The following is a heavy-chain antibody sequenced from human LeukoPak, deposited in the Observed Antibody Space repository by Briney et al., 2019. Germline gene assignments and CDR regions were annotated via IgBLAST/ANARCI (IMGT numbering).Heavy chain of an antibody. J-gene: IGHJ5*02. CDR2: INTNTGNP. Sequence: ASVKVSCKASGYTFTNYAMNWVRQAPGQGLEWMGWINTNTGNPTYAQGFTGRFVFSLDTSVSTAYLQISSLKAEDTAVYYCARDNSVGDIAWWFDPWGQGTLVTVSS. CDR1: GYTFTNYA. D-gene: IGHD1-26*01. V-gene: IGHV7-4-1*02. CDR3: ARDNSVGDIAWWFDP.